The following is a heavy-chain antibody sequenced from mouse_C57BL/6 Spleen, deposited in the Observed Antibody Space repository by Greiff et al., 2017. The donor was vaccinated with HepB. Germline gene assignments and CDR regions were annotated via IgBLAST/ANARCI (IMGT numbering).Heavy chain of an antibody. V-gene: IGHV5-17*01. CDR2: ISSGSSTI. D-gene: IGHD1-1*01. CDR1: GFTFSDYG. Sequence: EVQRVESGGGLVKPGGSLKLSCAASGFTFSDYGMHSVRQAPEKGLEWVAYISSGSSTIYYADTVKGRFTISRDNAKNTLFLQMTSLRSEDTAMYYCARGSRYYYAMDYWGQGTSVTVSS. J-gene: IGHJ4*01. CDR3: ARGSRYYYAMDY.